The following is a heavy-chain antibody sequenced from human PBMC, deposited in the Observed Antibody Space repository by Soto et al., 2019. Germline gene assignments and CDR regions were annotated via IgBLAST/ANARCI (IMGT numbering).Heavy chain of an antibody. CDR1: GFTFSNAW. J-gene: IGHJ4*02. CDR3: ATRPAPYYADWSLDY. D-gene: IGHD3-16*01. V-gene: IGHV3-15*01. Sequence: GGSLRLSCASSGFTFSNAWMTWVRQAPGKGLEWVGRIKSNTDGGALEYAAPLKDRFTISRDDSRSTLYPQLNSLKPEDTAVYYCATRPAPYYADWSLDYWGQGTLVTVSS. CDR2: IKSNTDGGAL.